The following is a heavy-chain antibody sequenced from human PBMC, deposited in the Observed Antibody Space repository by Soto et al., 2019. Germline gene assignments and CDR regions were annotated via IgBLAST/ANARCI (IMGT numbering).Heavy chain of an antibody. D-gene: IGHD3-10*01. CDR2: IIPIFGTA. CDR3: ARGQDSLLWFGESNYGMDV. Sequence: GASVKVSCKASGGTLSSYAISWVRQAPGQGLEWMGGIIPIFGTANYAQKFQGRVTITADESTSTAYMELSSLRSEDTAVYYCARGQDSLLWFGESNYGMDVWGQGTTVTVSS. V-gene: IGHV1-69*13. J-gene: IGHJ6*02. CDR1: GGTLSSYA.